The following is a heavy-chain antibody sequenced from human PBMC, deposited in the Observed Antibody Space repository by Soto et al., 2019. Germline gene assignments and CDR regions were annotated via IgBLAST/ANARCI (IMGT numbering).Heavy chain of an antibody. CDR3: ARIETNGAFDI. CDR2: IRQDGSEK. V-gene: IGHV3-7*01. D-gene: IGHD1-1*01. J-gene: IGHJ3*02. CDR1: GFTFSSYW. Sequence: EVQLVESGGGLVQPGGSLRLSCAASGFTFSSYWMSWVRQAPGKGLEWVANIRQDGSEKYYVDSVKGRFTISRDNAKNSLHLQMNSLRAEDTAVYYCARIETNGAFDIWGQGTMVTVSS.